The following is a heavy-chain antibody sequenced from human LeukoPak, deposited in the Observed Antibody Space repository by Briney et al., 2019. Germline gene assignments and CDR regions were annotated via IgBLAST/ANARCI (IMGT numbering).Heavy chain of an antibody. V-gene: IGHV3-30*18. CDR2: ISYDGSNQ. CDR1: GFTFSSYG. CDR3: AKGSHYYDSGGYYIEY. D-gene: IGHD3-22*01. J-gene: IGHJ4*02. Sequence: PGRSLRLSCAASGFTFSSYGMHWVRQAPGKGLEWVAVISYDGSNQYYEVSVKGRFTISRDNSKNTLYLQMNSLRPDDTAVYFCAKGSHYYDSGGYYIEYWGQGTLVAVSS.